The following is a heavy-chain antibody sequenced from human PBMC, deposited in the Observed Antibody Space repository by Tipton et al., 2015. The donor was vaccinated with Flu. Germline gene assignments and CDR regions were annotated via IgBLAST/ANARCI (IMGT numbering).Heavy chain of an antibody. J-gene: IGHJ4*02. CDR3: ATLTGDDY. D-gene: IGHD7-27*01. Sequence: VQLVQSGGGLVQPGGSLRLSCVASGFTFNDYEMNWVRQAPGKGLDWLSYISSSGSTISYADSVRGRFTISRDNAKNSLYLQLNSLRADDTAVYYCATLTGDDYWGQGDLVTVSS. CDR2: ISSSGSTI. CDR1: GFTFNDYE. V-gene: IGHV3-48*03.